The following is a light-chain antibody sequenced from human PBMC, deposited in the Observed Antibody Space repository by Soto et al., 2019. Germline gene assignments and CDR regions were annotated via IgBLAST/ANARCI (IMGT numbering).Light chain of an antibody. Sequence: VLSQSPAILSLSPGERATLSCRASQSVPSTYFAWYQQKACQPPRLLISGTSNRATGIPDRFSGSGSGTDFTLTISRLAPEDFAVYFCQQFGNSPWTFGQGTKVDIK. CDR1: QSVPSTY. CDR2: GTS. CDR3: QQFGNSPWT. J-gene: IGKJ1*01. V-gene: IGKV3-20*01.